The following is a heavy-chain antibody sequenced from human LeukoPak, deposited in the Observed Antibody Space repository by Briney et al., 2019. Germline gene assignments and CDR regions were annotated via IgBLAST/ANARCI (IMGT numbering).Heavy chain of an antibody. J-gene: IGHJ4*02. CDR3: ARYSGSYSGY. CDR2: ISSSSSYI. D-gene: IGHD1-26*01. CDR1: GFTFSSYS. Sequence: GGSLRLSCAASGFTFSSYSMNWVRQAPGKGLEGGSSISSSSSYIYYADSVKGRFTISRDNSKNALYLQMNSLRAEDTAVYYCARYSGSYSGYWGPGTLVTVSS. V-gene: IGHV3-21*01.